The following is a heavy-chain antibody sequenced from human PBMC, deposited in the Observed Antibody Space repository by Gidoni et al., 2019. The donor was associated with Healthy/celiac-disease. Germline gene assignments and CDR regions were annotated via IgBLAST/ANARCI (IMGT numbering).Heavy chain of an antibody. D-gene: IGHD4-17*01. CDR3: ARAGDYWSYYYYGMDV. V-gene: IGHV3-30*04. CDR2: ISYDGSNK. J-gene: IGHJ6*02. CDR1: GVTFSSYA. Sequence: QVQLVESGGGVVQPGRSVRLSCAASGVTFSSYAMHWVRQAPGKGLGWVAVISYDGSNKYYADSVKGRFNISRDNSKNTLYLQMNSLRAEDTAVYYCARAGDYWSYYYYGMDVWGQGTTVTVSS.